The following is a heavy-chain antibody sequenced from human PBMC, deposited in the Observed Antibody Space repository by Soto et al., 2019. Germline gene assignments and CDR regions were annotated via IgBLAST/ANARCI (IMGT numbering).Heavy chain of an antibody. CDR1: GGSISSGDYY. CDR3: ARFSGSYYYGMDV. Sequence: PSETLSLTCTVSGGSISSGDYYWGWIRQPPGKGLEWIGSIYYSGSTYYNPSLKSRVTISVDTSKNQFSLKLSSVTAADTAVYYCARFSGSYYYGMDVWGQGTTVTVSS. CDR2: IYYSGST. V-gene: IGHV4-39*01. D-gene: IGHD1-26*01. J-gene: IGHJ6*02.